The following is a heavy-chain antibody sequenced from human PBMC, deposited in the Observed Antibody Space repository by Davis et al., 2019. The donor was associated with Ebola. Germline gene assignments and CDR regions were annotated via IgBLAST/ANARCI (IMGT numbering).Heavy chain of an antibody. J-gene: IGHJ6*02. CDR3: ARDGDGYGLLRRYGMDV. CDR2: ISYDGSNK. CDR1: GFTFSSYA. V-gene: IGHV3-30-3*01. D-gene: IGHD3-10*01. Sequence: GESLKISCAASGFTFSSYAMHWVRQAPGKGLEWVAVISYDGSNKYYADSVKGRFTISRDNVKNSLYLQMNSLRAEDTAVYYCARDGDGYGLLRRYGMDVWGQGTTVTVSS.